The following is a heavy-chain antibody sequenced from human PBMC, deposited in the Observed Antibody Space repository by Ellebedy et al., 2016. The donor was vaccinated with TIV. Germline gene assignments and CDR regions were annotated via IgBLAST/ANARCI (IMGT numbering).Heavy chain of an antibody. D-gene: IGHD1-26*01. CDR2: IVGVGSTI. J-gene: IGHJ3*02. Sequence: GGSLRLXCAASGFTFSYYSMNWVRQAPGKGLEWISYIVGVGSTIYYADSVRGRFTISRDNAMNSLYLQMNTLREEDSAMYYCARRGNYLGDAFDIWGQGTMVTVSS. CDR1: GFTFSYYS. CDR3: ARRGNYLGDAFDI. V-gene: IGHV3-48*02.